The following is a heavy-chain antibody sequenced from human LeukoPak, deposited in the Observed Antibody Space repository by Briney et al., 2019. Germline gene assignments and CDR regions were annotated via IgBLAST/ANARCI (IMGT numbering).Heavy chain of an antibody. D-gene: IGHD3-22*01. CDR2: INPSGGST. J-gene: IGHJ4*02. Sequence: AASVTVSCKASGYTFTSYYMHWVRQAPGQGLEWMGIINPSGGSTSYAQKFQGRVTMTRDTSTSTVYMELSSLRSEDTAVYYCARAYDSSGYYLGYYFDYWGQGTLVTGSS. CDR1: GYTFTSYY. V-gene: IGHV1-46*01. CDR3: ARAYDSSGYYLGYYFDY.